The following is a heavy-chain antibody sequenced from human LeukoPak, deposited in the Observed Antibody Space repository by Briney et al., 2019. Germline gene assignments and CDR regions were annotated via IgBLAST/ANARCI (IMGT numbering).Heavy chain of an antibody. CDR1: GGSFSGYY. D-gene: IGHD6-13*01. CDR3: ATPGAAADTFDY. Sequence: SETLSLTCAVYGGSFSGYYWSWIRQPPGKGLEWIGEIKHSGSTNYNPSLKSRVTISVDTSKNQFSLKLSSVTAADTAVYYCATPGAAADTFDYWGQGTLVTVSS. CDR2: IKHSGST. J-gene: IGHJ4*02. V-gene: IGHV4-34*01.